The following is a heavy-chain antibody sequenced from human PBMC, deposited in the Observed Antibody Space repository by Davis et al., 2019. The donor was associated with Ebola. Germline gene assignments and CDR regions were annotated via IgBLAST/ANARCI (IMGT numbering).Heavy chain of an antibody. J-gene: IGHJ6*02. CDR1: GYTFTGYY. V-gene: IGHV1-2*02. CDR2: INPNSGGT. CDR3: AFIVVNPANYYYYGMDV. Sequence: ASVKVSCKASGYTFTGYYMHWVRQAPGQGLEWMGWINPNSGGTNYAQKFQGRVTMTRDTSISTAYMELSRLRSDDTAVYYCAFIVVNPANYYYYGMDVWGQGTTVTVSS. D-gene: IGHD3-22*01.